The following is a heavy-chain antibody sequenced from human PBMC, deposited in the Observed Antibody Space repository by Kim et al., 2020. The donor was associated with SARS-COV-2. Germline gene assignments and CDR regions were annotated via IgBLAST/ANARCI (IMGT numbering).Heavy chain of an antibody. V-gene: IGHV3-15*01. D-gene: IGHD5-18*01. CDR3: TTDSPMDTAMVDY. J-gene: IGHJ4*02. Sequence: YTAPKKGRFTISRDDSKTTLYRQMNSLKTEDTAVYYCTTDSPMDTAMVDYWGQGTLVTVSS.